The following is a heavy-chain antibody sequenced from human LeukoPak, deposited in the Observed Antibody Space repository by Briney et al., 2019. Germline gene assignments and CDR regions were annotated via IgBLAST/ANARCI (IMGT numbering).Heavy chain of an antibody. V-gene: IGHV3-30-3*01. CDR2: ISYDGSNK. CDR1: GFTFSSYP. Sequence: PGGSLRLSCAAAGFTFSSYPMHWVRQAPGKGLEWVAVISYDGSNKYYADSVKGRFTISRDNSKNTLYLQMNSLRAEDTAVYYCAKEWNYWGQGTLVTVSS. J-gene: IGHJ4*02. CDR3: AKEWNY.